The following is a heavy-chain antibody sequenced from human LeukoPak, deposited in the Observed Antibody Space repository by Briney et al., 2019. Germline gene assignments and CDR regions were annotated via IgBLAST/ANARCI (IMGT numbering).Heavy chain of an antibody. CDR3: AKGDSGSYRYYFDY. CDR2: IRYDGSNK. V-gene: IGHV3-30*02. J-gene: IGHJ4*02. Sequence: GGSLRLSCAASGFTFSSYGMHWVRQAPGKGLEWVAFIRYDGSNKYYADFVKGRFTISRDNSKNTLYIQMNSLRAEDTAVYYCAKGDSGSYRYYFDYWGQGTLVTVSS. D-gene: IGHD1-26*01. CDR1: GFTFSSYG.